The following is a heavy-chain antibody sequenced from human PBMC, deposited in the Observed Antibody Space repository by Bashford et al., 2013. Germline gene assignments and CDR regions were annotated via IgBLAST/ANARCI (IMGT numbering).Heavy chain of an antibody. D-gene: IGHD2-15*01. CDR3: ARVYSTVYYYYAMDV. CDR1: GFTFGSYW. V-gene: IGHV3-7*01. CDR2: IKEDGSEE. J-gene: IGHJ6*02. Sequence: GSLRLSCAASGFTFGSYWMSWVRQAPGKGLQWVANIKEDGSEESYVGSVKGRFTISRDNAKNSLYLQMNSLRAEDTAVYYCARVYSTVYYYYAMDVWGQGTTVTVSS.